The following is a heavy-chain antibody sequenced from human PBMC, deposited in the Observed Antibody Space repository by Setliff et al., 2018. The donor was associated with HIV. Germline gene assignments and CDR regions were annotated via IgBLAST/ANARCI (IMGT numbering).Heavy chain of an antibody. J-gene: IGHJ4*02. CDR1: GYSISSDYC. V-gene: IGHV4-38-2*01. D-gene: IGHD5-18*01. CDR2: MCHGGNNN. Sequence: SETLSLTCGVSGYSISSDYCWGWIRQPPGKGLEWIGNMCHGGNNNYYNPSLKSRVTKSVDTSKNQFFLKVTTVTAADTAVYYCARQVGSQYSYWAYYFDSWGQGALVTVSS. CDR3: ARQVGSQYSYWAYYFDS.